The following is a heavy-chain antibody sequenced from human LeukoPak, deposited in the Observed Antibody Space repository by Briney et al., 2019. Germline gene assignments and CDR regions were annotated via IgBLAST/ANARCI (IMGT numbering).Heavy chain of an antibody. CDR3: ARGAPPQN. J-gene: IGHJ4*02. CDR2: IYYSGST. Sequence: TSETLSLTCTVSGGSISSYYRSWIRQPPGKGLEWIGYIYYSGSTNYNPSLKSRVTISIDTSKKHFSLKLTSVTAADTAVYYCARGAPPQNWGQGTLVTVSS. CDR1: GGSISSYY. V-gene: IGHV4-59*12.